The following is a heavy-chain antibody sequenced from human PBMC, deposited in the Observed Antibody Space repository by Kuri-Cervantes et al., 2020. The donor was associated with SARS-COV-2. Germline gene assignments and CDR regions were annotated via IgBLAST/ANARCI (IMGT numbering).Heavy chain of an antibody. CDR2: IRSKANEYAT. J-gene: IGHJ6*03. V-gene: IGHV3-73*01. CDR3: ARDRYYYMDV. Sequence: GESLKISCAASGFTFSGAAMHWVRQASGKGLEWVGRIRSKANEYATVYTASAKGRFTISRDNSKNTLYLQMGSLRAEDMAVYYCARDRYYYMDVWGKGTTVTVSS. CDR1: GFTFSGAA.